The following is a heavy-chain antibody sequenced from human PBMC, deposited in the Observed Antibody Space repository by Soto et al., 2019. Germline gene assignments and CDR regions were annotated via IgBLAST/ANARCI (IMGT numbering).Heavy chain of an antibody. D-gene: IGHD2-21*01. CDR2: ISPRTTYK. J-gene: IGHJ4*02. Sequence: QVQLVESGGGLVKPGGSLRLSCASSGFTFSDHYMSWIRRSPGKGLEFLSYISPRTTYKNYADSVKGRFTISRHNAKNSLYLQLNSLRAEDTAIYYCSRGGGGGLFDLWGQGTFVTVSS. CDR1: GFTFSDHY. V-gene: IGHV3-11*06. CDR3: SRGGGGGLFDL.